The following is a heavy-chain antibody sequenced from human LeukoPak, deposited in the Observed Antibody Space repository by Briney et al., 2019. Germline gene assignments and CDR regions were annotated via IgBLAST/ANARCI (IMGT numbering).Heavy chain of an antibody. CDR1: GFTFSSYA. CDR2: MSGSGGTT. V-gene: IGHV3-23*01. CDR3: ARDRGGDAFDI. D-gene: IGHD3-10*01. J-gene: IGHJ3*02. Sequence: GGSLRLSCAASGFTFSSYAMSWVRQAPGKGLEWVSAMSGSGGTTYYADSVKGRFAISRDNSRNTLYLQMSSLRTEDTALYYCARDRGGDAFDIWGQGTMVTVSS.